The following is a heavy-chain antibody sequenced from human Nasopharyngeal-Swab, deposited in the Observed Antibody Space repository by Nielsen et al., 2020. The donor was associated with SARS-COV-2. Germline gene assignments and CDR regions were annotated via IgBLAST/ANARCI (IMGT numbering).Heavy chain of an antibody. Sequence: AETLTLTCTVSGGASRRRRKERERRRKREGKSEQKLRSIYYSGSTHYNPSLKSRVTISVDTSKNQFSLKLSFVTAADTAVYYCASFSFGVVIIGVVGRYFDYWGQGTLVTVSS. CDR3: ASFSFGVVIIGVVGRYFDY. CDR1: GGASRRRRKE. CDR2: IYYSGST. J-gene: IGHJ4*02. D-gene: IGHD3-3*01. V-gene: IGHV4-39*01.